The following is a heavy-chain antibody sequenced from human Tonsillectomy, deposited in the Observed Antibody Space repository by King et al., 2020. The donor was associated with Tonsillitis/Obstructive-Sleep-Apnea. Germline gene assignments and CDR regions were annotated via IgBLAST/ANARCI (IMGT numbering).Heavy chain of an antibody. CDR3: ARDSAYLRYYSFMDV. Sequence: VQLVESGGGLVQPGGSLGLSCAASGFTFNNYWMTWVRQAPGKGLEWVANIKEDGSENYCVDSVRGRFTISRDNAKNSLYLQMNSLRAEDTAVYFCARDSAYLRYYSFMDVWGKGTTVTVSS. CDR1: GFTFNNYW. CDR2: IKEDGSEN. J-gene: IGHJ6*03. D-gene: IGHD5-12*01. V-gene: IGHV3-7*01.